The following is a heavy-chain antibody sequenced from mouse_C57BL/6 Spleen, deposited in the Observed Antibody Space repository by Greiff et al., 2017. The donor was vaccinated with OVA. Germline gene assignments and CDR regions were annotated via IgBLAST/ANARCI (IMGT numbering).Heavy chain of an antibody. CDR1: GYTFTSYW. V-gene: IGHV1-69*01. Sequence: QVQLQQPGAELVMPGASVKLSCKASGYTFTSYWMHWVKQRPGQGLEWIGEIDPSDSYTNYNQKFKGKSTLTVDKSSSTAYLQLSSLTSEDSAVYYCATNWDVGGYYFDYWGQGTTRTVSS. CDR3: ATNWDVGGYYFDY. CDR2: IDPSDSYT. J-gene: IGHJ2*01. D-gene: IGHD4-1*01.